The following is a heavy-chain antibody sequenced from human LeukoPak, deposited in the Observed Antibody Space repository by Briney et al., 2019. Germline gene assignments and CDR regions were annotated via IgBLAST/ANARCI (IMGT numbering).Heavy chain of an antibody. D-gene: IGHD2-21*01. Sequence: ASVKVSCKASGYTFTSYAMHWVRQAPGQRLEWMGWINAGNGNTKYSQKLQGRVTMTTDTSTSTAYMELRSLRSDDTAVYYCASASQIGWFDPWGQGTLVTVSS. V-gene: IGHV1-3*01. J-gene: IGHJ5*02. CDR2: INAGNGNT. CDR3: ASASQIGWFDP. CDR1: GYTFTSYA.